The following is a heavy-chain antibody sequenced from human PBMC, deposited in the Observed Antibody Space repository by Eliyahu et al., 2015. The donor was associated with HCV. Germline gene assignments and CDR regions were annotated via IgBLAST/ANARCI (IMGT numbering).Heavy chain of an antibody. CDR3: ARGRIVGATKGWDYFDY. J-gene: IGHJ4*02. D-gene: IGHD1-26*01. V-gene: IGHV4-30-2*01. CDR2: IYHSGST. CDR1: GGSISSGGYS. Sequence: QLQLQESGSGLVKPSQTLSLTCAVXGGSISSGGYSWSWIRQPPGKGLEWIGYIYHSGSTYYNPSLKSRVTISVDRSKNQFSLKLSSVTAADTAVYYCARGRIVGATKGWDYFDYWGQGTLVTVSS.